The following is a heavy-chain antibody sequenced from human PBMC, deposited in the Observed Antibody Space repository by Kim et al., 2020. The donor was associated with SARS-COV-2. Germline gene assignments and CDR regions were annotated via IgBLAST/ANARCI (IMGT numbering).Heavy chain of an antibody. CDR1: GFTFSSYG. Sequence: GGSLRLSCAASGFTFSSYGMHWVRQAPGKGLEWVAVIWYDGSNKYYADSVKGRFTISRDNSKNTLYLQMNSLRAEDTAVYYCAREGYDFWSGYTYYFDYWGQGTLVTVSS. CDR3: AREGYDFWSGYTYYFDY. V-gene: IGHV3-33*01. CDR2: IWYDGSNK. D-gene: IGHD3-3*01. J-gene: IGHJ4*02.